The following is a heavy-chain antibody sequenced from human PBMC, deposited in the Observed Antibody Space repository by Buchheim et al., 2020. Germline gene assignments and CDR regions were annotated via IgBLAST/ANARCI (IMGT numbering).Heavy chain of an antibody. CDR3: ARGNYCIGGSCYSDY. J-gene: IGHJ4*02. CDR1: GYTFTNYW. Sequence: EVRLVQSGAEVKKPGESLRISCQGSGYTFTNYWITWVRQMPGKGLEWIGRIDASDSYANYGPSFQGHVTISADKSISTAYLQWSSLKASDTAMYYCARGNYCIGGSCYSDYWGQGTL. D-gene: IGHD2-15*01. CDR2: IDASDSYA. V-gene: IGHV5-10-1*03.